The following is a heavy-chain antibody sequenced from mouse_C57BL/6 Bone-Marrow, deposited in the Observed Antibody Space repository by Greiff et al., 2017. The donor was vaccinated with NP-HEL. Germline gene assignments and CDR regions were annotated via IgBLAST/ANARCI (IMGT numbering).Heavy chain of an antibody. CDR3: ARSPCAGYFDY. V-gene: IGHV1-19*01. J-gene: IGHJ2*01. CDR2: INPYNGGT. CDR1: GYTFTDYY. Sequence: EVQLQQSGPVLVKPGASVKMSCKASGYTFTDYYMNWVKQSHGKSLEWIGVINPYNGGTSYNQKFKGKATLTVDKYSSTAYMELNSLTSEDSAVYYCARSPCAGYFDYWGQGTTLTVSS.